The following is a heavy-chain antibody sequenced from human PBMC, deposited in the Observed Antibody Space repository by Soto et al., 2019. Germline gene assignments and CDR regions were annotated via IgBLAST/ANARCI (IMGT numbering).Heavy chain of an antibody. J-gene: IGHJ5*02. CDR2: VYYGGST. CDR3: ARVSLEYSRWFDP. D-gene: IGHD6-6*01. V-gene: IGHV4-39*02. Sequence: PSETLSLTCTVSGGSISSSRYYWAWIRQPPGKGLEWIGNVYYGGSTNHNPSLKSRVTISVETSKNQFSLKLSSVNAADKDVNYCARVSLEYSRWFDPWGQGTLVTVSS. CDR1: GGSISSSRYY.